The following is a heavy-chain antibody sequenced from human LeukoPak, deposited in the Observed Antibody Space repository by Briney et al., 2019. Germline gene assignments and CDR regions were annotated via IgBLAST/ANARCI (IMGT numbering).Heavy chain of an antibody. V-gene: IGHV1-2*02. J-gene: IGHJ4*02. CDR2: LNPNSGGT. D-gene: IGHD3-10*01. Sequence: APVKVSCKASGYTFTDYDIYWVRQAPGQGLEYMGWLNPNSGGTNYAQKFQGRVTMTRDTSINTAYMELSSLRSEDTAVYYCARGEGLITMVRGTPSDYWGQGTLVTVSS. CDR3: ARGEGLITMVRGTPSDY. CDR1: GYTFTDYD.